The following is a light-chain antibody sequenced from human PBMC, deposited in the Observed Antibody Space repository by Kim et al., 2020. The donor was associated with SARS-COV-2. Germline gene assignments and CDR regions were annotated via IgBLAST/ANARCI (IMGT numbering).Light chain of an antibody. CDR2: QDR. V-gene: IGLV3-1*01. CDR3: QAWDSSTGV. CDR1: KLGDKY. Sequence: VSPGQTASITCSGDKLGDKYACWYQQKQGQSPVLVIYQDRKRPSGIPERFSGSNSGNTATLTISGTQAMDEADYYCQAWDSSTGVFGGGTQLTVL. J-gene: IGLJ3*02.